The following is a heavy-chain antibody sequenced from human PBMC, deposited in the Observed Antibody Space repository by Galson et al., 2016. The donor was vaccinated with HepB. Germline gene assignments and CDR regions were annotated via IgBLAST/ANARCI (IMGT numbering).Heavy chain of an antibody. Sequence: SLRLSCATSGFTFDDHAMHWVRQAPGKGLEWVSGISWDSGSVGYADSVKGRFTISRDNAKNSLFLQMNSLRPEDMAHYYCTRGLRISSWYDPGFDYWGQGTLVTVSS. D-gene: IGHD6-19*01. V-gene: IGHV3-9*03. CDR2: ISWDSGSV. CDR1: GFTFDDHA. CDR3: TRGLRISSWYDPGFDY. J-gene: IGHJ4*02.